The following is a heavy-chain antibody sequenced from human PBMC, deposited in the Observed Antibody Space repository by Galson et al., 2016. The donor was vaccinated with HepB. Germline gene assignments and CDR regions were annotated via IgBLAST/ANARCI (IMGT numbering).Heavy chain of an antibody. CDR3: ARDRFCSNTRCYGWLDP. CDR1: GFTFSAFA. Sequence: SLRLSCAASGFTFSAFALNWVRQAPGKGLEWVSAITGSAETTYYADSVKGRFTTSRDNSKNTLYLQMNSLTVEDTAVYYCARDRFCSNTRCYGWLDPWGQGTLVTVSS. J-gene: IGHJ5*02. V-gene: IGHV3-23*01. D-gene: IGHD2-2*01. CDR2: ITGSAETT.